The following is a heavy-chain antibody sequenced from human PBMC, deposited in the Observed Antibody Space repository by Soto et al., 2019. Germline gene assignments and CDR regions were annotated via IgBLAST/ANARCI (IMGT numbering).Heavy chain of an antibody. D-gene: IGHD5-12*01. Sequence: AAVKVSCKAPGGTFSSYAIGWVRQAPGQGLEWMGGIIPIFGTANYAQKFQGRVTITADESTSTAYMELSSLRSEDTAVYYCARDMKMATRYYYYYGMDVWGQGTPVTVSS. CDR2: IIPIFGTA. J-gene: IGHJ6*02. CDR3: ARDMKMATRYYYYYGMDV. V-gene: IGHV1-69*13. CDR1: GGTFSSYA.